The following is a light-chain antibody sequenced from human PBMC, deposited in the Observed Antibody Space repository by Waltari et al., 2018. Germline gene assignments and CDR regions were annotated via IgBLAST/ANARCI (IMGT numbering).Light chain of an antibody. V-gene: IGKV3-15*01. Sequence: EIVMTQSPATLSVSPGERATLSCRASQNIRSNLAWYRQKPGQAPRLLIYGASFRATGIPARISGSGSGTEFTLTISSLQSEEFAVYYCQQYDNWPPITFGQGTKLEIK. CDR2: GAS. J-gene: IGKJ2*01. CDR3: QQYDNWPPIT. CDR1: QNIRSN.